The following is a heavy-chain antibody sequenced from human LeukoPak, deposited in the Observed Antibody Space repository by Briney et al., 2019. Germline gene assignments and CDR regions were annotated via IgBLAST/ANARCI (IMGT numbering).Heavy chain of an antibody. Sequence: SVKVSCKASGGTFSSYAISWVRQAPGQGLEWMGGIIPIFGTANYAQKFQGRVTMTRDMSTSTVYMELSSLRSEDTAVYYCARAVSRVVVTAYNWFDPWGQGTLVTVSS. CDR2: IIPIFGTA. D-gene: IGHD2-21*02. CDR3: ARAVSRVVVTAYNWFDP. CDR1: GGTFSSYA. J-gene: IGHJ5*02. V-gene: IGHV1-69*05.